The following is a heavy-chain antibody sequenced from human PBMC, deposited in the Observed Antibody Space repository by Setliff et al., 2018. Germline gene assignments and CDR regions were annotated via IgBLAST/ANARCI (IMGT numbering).Heavy chain of an antibody. CDR1: GFTFSTYA. D-gene: IGHD7-27*01. V-gene: IGHV3-23*01. Sequence: PGGSLRLSCAASGFTFSTYAMNWVRQAPGKGLEWVSGISYSDITDYADSVKGRFTISRDNSKKTLYLQMSSLRAEDTAVYYCVRDLHWGFGYWGLGTLVTSPQ. CDR2: ISYSDIT. CDR3: VRDLHWGFGY. J-gene: IGHJ4*02.